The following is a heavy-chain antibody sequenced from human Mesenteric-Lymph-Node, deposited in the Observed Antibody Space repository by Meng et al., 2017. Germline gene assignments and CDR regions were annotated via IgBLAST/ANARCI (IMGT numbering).Heavy chain of an antibody. D-gene: IGHD4-23*01. CDR2: IFSNDEK. Sequence: SGPTLVKPTETLTLTCTVSGFSLSNARMGVSWIRQPPGKALEWLAHIFSNDEKSYSTSLKSRLTISKDTSKSQVVLTMTNMDPVDTATYYCARIRLRWDRSIDNYYYYGMDVWGQGTTVTVSS. V-gene: IGHV2-26*01. J-gene: IGHJ6*02. CDR3: ARIRLRWDRSIDNYYYYGMDV. CDR1: GFSLSNARMG.